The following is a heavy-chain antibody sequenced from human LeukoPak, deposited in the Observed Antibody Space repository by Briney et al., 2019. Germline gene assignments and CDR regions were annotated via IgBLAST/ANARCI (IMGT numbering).Heavy chain of an antibody. Sequence: GGSVRLSCAASGFMFSSYAMTWARQAPGKGLEWVSSISGSGEFTDYADSVKGRFTISRDNPENTVYLQMSSLRVDDTATYFCAKVGYGDLDHWGQGVLVPVSS. J-gene: IGHJ4*02. CDR1: GFMFSSYA. CDR2: ISGSGEFT. V-gene: IGHV3-23*01. CDR3: AKVGYGDLDH. D-gene: IGHD4-17*01.